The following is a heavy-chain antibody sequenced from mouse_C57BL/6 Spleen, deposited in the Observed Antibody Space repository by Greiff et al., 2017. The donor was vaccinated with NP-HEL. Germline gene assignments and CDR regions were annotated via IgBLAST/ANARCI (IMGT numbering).Heavy chain of an antibody. CDR1: GYTFTSYW. CDR2: IYPGSGST. CDR3: AREGDGYSFFDY. V-gene: IGHV1-55*01. Sequence: QVQLQQPGAELVKPGASVKMSCKASGYTFTSYWITWVKQRPGQGLEWIGDIYPGSGSTNYNEKFKSKATLTVDTSSSTAYMQLSSLTSEDSAVYYCAREGDGYSFFDYWGQGTTLTVSS. D-gene: IGHD2-3*01. J-gene: IGHJ2*01.